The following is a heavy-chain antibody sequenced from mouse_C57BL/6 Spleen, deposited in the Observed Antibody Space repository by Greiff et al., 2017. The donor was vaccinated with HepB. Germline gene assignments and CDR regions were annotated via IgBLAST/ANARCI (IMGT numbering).Heavy chain of an antibody. J-gene: IGHJ2*01. V-gene: IGHV1-62-2*01. D-gene: IGHD2-5*01. CDR1: GYTFTEYT. CDR2: FYPGSGSI. Sequence: LQESGAELVKPGASVKLSCKASGYTFTEYTIHWVKQRSGQGLEWIGWFYPGSGSIKYNEKFKDKATLTADKSSSTVYMELSRLTSEDSAVYFCARHEEGYYSNYLGGYWGQGTTLTVSS. CDR3: ARHEEGYYSNYLGGY.